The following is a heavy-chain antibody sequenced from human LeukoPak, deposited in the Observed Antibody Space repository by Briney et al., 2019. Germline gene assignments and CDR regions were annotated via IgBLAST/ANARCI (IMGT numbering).Heavy chain of an antibody. CDR3: ARMGWNYDY. Sequence: GGSLRLSCAASGFTFSSYEMNWVRQAPGKGLEWVSYISSSGSTIYYADPVKGRFTISRDNAKNSLYLQMNSLRAEDTAVYYCARMGWNYDYWGQGTLVTVSS. J-gene: IGHJ4*02. V-gene: IGHV3-48*03. CDR2: ISSSGSTI. CDR1: GFTFSSYE. D-gene: IGHD6-19*01.